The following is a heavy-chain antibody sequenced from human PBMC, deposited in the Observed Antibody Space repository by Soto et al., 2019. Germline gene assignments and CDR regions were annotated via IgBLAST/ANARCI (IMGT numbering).Heavy chain of an antibody. V-gene: IGHV1-18*01. CDR2: ISGYNSNT. Sequence: VQLVQSGGEVKRPGTSVKVSCEASGYSFANYGITWVRQAPGQSLEWMGWISGYNSNTNYAQKFECRVTMTKDTTKSTAYLEVRSLRFDDTAVYYCGRERQWEPVLYWGQGTPVTVSS. D-gene: IGHD1-26*01. CDR3: GRERQWEPVLY. CDR1: GYSFANYG. J-gene: IGHJ4*02.